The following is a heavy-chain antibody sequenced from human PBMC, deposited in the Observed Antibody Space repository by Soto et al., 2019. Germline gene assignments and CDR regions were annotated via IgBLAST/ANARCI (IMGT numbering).Heavy chain of an antibody. D-gene: IGHD4-4*01. J-gene: IGHJ5*02. V-gene: IGHV4-30-2*01. CDR3: ARELTMTTVTTSRWFDP. Sequence: PSETLSLTCAVSGGSISSGGYSWSWIRQPPGKGLEWIGYIYHSGSTYYNPSLKSRVTISVDRSKNQFSLKLSSVTAADTAVYYCARELTMTTVTTSRWFDPWGQGTLVTVSS. CDR2: IYHSGST. CDR1: GGSISSGGYS.